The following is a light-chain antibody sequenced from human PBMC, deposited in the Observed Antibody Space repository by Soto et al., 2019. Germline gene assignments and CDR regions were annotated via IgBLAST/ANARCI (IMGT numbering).Light chain of an antibody. CDR3: QQNSSFLWGT. V-gene: IGKV1-39*01. Sequence: DLQMTQSPSSLSAAVGHRVTITRRTSRSISTSLNWYQQKAGKAPKLLIYGASTLQSGVPPTFSGSGSGTDFTLTISSLQREDFATYYCQQNSSFLWGTCGQGTKVDIK. CDR2: GAS. J-gene: IGKJ1*01. CDR1: RSISTS.